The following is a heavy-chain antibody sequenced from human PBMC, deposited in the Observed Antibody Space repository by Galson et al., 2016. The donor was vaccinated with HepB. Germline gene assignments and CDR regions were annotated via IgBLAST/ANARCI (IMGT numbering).Heavy chain of an antibody. D-gene: IGHD5-24*01. V-gene: IGHV3-30*18. J-gene: IGHJ5*01. CDR1: GVTFSSYG. Sequence: SLRLSCAASGVTFSSYGMHWVRQAPGKGLEWVAVVSYDGSIKYYADSVKGRFTISRDNSKNTLYLQMNSLRPEDTAMYYCAKDPKVRRATPGVWFDSWGQGTLVTVSS. CDR2: VSYDGSIK. CDR3: AKDPKVRRATPGVWFDS.